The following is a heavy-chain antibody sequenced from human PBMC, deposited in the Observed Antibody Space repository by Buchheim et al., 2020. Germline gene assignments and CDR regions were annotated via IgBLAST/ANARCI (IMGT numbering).Heavy chain of an antibody. CDR3: AKNAGSGYDDELDY. V-gene: IGHV3-30*18. CDR1: GFTFSSYG. J-gene: IGHJ4*02. D-gene: IGHD5-12*01. Sequence: QVQLVESGGGVVQPGRSLRLSCAASGFTFSSYGMHWFRQAPGKGLEWVAVISYDGSNKYYADSVKGRFTISRDNSKNTRYLQMNSLRAEDTAVYYCAKNAGSGYDDELDYWGQGTL. CDR2: ISYDGSNK.